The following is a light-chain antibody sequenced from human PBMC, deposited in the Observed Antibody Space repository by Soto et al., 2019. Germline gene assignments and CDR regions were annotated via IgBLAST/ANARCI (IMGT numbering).Light chain of an antibody. CDR3: QQYASSPLT. CDR2: GAS. CDR1: QSVGRNY. Sequence: EIGLTQSPGTLSLSPGERATLSCRASQSVGRNYLAWYQQKHGQAPRLLIHGASSRATGIPDRFSGSGSGTDFILTISRLEPEDFAVYYCQQYASSPLTFGGGTKVEIK. J-gene: IGKJ4*01. V-gene: IGKV3-20*01.